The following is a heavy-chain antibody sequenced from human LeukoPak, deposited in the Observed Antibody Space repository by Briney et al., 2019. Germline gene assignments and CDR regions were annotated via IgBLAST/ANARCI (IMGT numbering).Heavy chain of an antibody. CDR3: ARMRPELDY. V-gene: IGHV3-48*03. J-gene: IGHJ4*02. Sequence: GGSLRLSCAASGFTFSSYEMNWVRQAPGKGLEWISYISSSGGTIYYADSVKGRFTISRDNAKNSVYLQMNSLRAEDTADYYCARMRPELDYWGQGTLVTVSS. CDR1: GFTFSSYE. D-gene: IGHD6-6*01. CDR2: ISSSGGTI.